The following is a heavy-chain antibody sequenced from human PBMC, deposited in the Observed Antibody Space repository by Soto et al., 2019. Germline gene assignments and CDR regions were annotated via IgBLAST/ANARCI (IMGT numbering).Heavy chain of an antibody. Sequence: SETLSLTCTVFGGSIRSGGYYWSWVRQNPRRGLEWIGNIYYSGNTYYNPSLKSRLTISVDTSKNQFSLNLSSVTAADTAVYYCARDRLMATAGTARHYFGLDVWGQGTTVTVSS. CDR1: GGSIRSGGYY. J-gene: IGHJ6*02. CDR3: ARDRLMATAGTARHYFGLDV. CDR2: IYYSGNT. D-gene: IGHD5-18*01. V-gene: IGHV4-31*03.